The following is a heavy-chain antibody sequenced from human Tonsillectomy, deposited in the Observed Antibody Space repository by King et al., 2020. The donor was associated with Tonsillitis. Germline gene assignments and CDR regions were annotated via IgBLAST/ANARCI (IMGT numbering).Heavy chain of an antibody. V-gene: IGHV1-2*02. D-gene: IGHD6-13*01. CDR2: ITPNSGGT. CDR1: GYTFTGYY. Sequence: QLVQSGAEVKKPGASVKVSCKASGYTFTGYYLHWVRQAPGQGLEWMGWITPNSGGTNFAQKFQGRVTMTRDTSISTAYMELSRLISDDTAVYYCARVSSSAWYYVDYWGQGSLVTVS. CDR3: ARVSSSAWYYVDY. J-gene: IGHJ4*02.